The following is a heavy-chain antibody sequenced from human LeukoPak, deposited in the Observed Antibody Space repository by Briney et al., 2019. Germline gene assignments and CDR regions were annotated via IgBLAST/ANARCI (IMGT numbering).Heavy chain of an antibody. J-gene: IGHJ6*02. CDR1: GFTFSSYS. CDR3: ARLGSGSYYLSYGMDV. Sequence: GGSLRLSCAASGFTFSSYSMNWVRQAPGKGLEWVSYISSSSSTIYYADSVRGRFTISRDNAKNSLYLQMNSLRAEDTAVYYCARLGSGSYYLSYGMDVWGQGTTVTVSS. D-gene: IGHD3-10*01. CDR2: ISSSSSTI. V-gene: IGHV3-48*01.